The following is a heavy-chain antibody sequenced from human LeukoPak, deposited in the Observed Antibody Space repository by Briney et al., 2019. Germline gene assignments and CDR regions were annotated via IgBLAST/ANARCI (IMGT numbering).Heavy chain of an antibody. CDR1: GFTFSSYS. CDR3: ARAERYLGGAFDI. D-gene: IGHD1-26*01. J-gene: IGHJ3*02. V-gene: IGHV3-21*01. CDR2: ISSSTSYI. Sequence: AGGSLRLSCAASGFTFSSYSMNWIRQAPGKGLEWVSSISSSTSYIYYADSVKGRFTISKDNAKNSLYLQMNSLRAEDTAVYYCARAERYLGGAFDIWGQGTMVTVSS.